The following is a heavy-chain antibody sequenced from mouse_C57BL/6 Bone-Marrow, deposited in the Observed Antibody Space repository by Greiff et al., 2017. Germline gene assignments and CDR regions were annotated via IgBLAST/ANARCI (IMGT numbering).Heavy chain of an antibody. CDR3: TVVVFDY. CDR2: IDPENGDT. J-gene: IGHJ2*01. Sequence: VQLQQSGAELVRPGASVKLSCTASGFNIKDDYMHWVKQRPEQGLEWIGWIDPENGDTEYASKFQGKATIPADTSSNTAYLQLSSLTSEDTAVYYCTVVVFDYWGQGTTLTVSS. D-gene: IGHD1-1*01. CDR1: GFNIKDDY. V-gene: IGHV14-4*01.